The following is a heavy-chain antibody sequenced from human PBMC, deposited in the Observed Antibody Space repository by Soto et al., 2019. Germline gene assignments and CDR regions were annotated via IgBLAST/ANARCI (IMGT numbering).Heavy chain of an antibody. J-gene: IGHJ6*02. V-gene: IGHV4-34*01. D-gene: IGHD6-13*01. CDR2: INHSGST. Sequence: SETLSLTCAVYGGSFSGYYWSWIRQPPGKGLEWIGEINHSGSTNYNPSLKSRVTISVDTSKNQFSLKLSSVTAADTAVYYCARGRGSSSSYTRYYGMDVWGQGTTVTVSS. CDR3: ARGRGSSSSYTRYYGMDV. CDR1: GGSFSGYY.